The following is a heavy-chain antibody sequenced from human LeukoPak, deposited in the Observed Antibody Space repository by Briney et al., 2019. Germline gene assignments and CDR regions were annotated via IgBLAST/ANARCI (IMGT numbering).Heavy chain of an antibody. CDR3: AKDPRKSLHIVVVPAASDY. V-gene: IGHV3-23*01. D-gene: IGHD2-2*01. Sequence: GGSLRLSCAASGFTFSSYAMSWVRQAPGKGLEWVSAISGSGGSTYYADSVKGRLTISRDNSKNTLYLQMNSLRAEDTAVYYCAKDPRKSLHIVVVPAASDYWGQGTLVTVSS. J-gene: IGHJ4*02. CDR2: ISGSGGST. CDR1: GFTFSSYA.